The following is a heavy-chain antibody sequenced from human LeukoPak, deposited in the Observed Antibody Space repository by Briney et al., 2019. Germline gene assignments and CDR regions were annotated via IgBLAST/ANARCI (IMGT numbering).Heavy chain of an antibody. Sequence: ASVKLSCKASGYTFTRYCIIWVRQAPGQGLEWMGWISANNGNTNYAQKLQGRVTMTTDTSTSTAYMELRSLRSDDTAVYYCARGDSGYDFAPFDYWGQGTLVTVSS. D-gene: IGHD5-12*01. CDR3: ARGDSGYDFAPFDY. J-gene: IGHJ4*02. V-gene: IGHV1-18*04. CDR1: GYTFTRYC. CDR2: ISANNGNT.